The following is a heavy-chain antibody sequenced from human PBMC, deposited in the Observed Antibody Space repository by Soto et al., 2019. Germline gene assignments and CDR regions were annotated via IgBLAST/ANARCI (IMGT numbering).Heavy chain of an antibody. CDR1: GGTFSSYA. D-gene: IGHD2-21*02. V-gene: IGHV1-69*13. Sequence: ASVKVSCKASGGTFSSYAISWVRQAPGQGLEWMGGIIPIFGTANYAQKFQGRVTITADESTSTAYMELSSLRSEDTAVYYCARDHVGYCGVDCFRSKTRYYYGMDVWGQGPTVTVSS. CDR3: ARDHVGYCGVDCFRSKTRYYYGMDV. J-gene: IGHJ6*02. CDR2: IIPIFGTA.